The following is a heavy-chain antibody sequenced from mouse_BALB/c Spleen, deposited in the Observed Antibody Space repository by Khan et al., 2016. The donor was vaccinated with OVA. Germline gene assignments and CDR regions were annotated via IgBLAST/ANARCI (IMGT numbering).Heavy chain of an antibody. V-gene: IGHV5-6-5*01. CDR1: GFTFSSYA. CDR3: ARLVDY. J-gene: IGHJ4*01. CDR2: INSGGST. Sequence: EVELVESGGGLVKPGGSLKLSCAASGFTFSSYAVSWIRQTPEKRLEWVASINSGGSTYYPDSVNGRFTISRDDARNILYLQMSSLRSEDRAMYDCARLVDYWGQGTSVTVSS.